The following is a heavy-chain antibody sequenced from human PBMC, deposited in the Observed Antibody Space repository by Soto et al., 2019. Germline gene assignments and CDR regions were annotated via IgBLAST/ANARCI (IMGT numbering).Heavy chain of an antibody. CDR3: ARTRRDTIFGVVIFGWFDP. J-gene: IGHJ5*02. CDR1: GGSFSDNY. Sequence: QVQLQQSGPGLVRPSETLSLTCTVSGGSFSDNYWNWLRQSPGKGLEWIGDVYSIGRTNYNPSFGSRVTMSIDTAKNQFSLKLTSVTAADTAVYYCARTRRDTIFGVVIFGWFDPWGQGARVIVSS. CDR2: VYSIGRT. D-gene: IGHD3-3*01. V-gene: IGHV4-59*01.